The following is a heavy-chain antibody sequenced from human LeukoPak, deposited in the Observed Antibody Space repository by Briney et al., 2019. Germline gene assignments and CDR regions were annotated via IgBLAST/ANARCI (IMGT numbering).Heavy chain of an antibody. D-gene: IGHD2-15*01. Sequence: ASVKVSCKASGYTFTGYYMHWVRQAPGQGLEWMGWINPNSGGTNYAQKFQGRVTMTRDTSISTAYMELSRLRSDDTAVYYCARPRYCSGGSCYFPGEYYFDYWGQGTLVTVSS. CDR2: INPNSGGT. J-gene: IGHJ4*02. CDR3: ARPRYCSGGSCYFPGEYYFDY. CDR1: GYTFTGYY. V-gene: IGHV1-2*02.